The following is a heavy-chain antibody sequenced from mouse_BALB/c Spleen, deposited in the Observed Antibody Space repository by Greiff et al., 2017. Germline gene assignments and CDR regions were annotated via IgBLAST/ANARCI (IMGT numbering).Heavy chain of an antibody. Sequence: QVQLKESGAELARPGASVKMSCKASGYSFTSYTMHWVNQRPGQGLEWIGYINPSSGYTNYNQKFKDKATLTADKSSSTAYMQLSSLTSEDSAVYYSARYDDRGVAYWGQGTLVTVSA. CDR3: ARYDDRGVAY. J-gene: IGHJ3*01. CDR1: GYSFTSYT. CDR2: INPSSGYT. V-gene: IGHV1-4*01. D-gene: IGHD2-3*01.